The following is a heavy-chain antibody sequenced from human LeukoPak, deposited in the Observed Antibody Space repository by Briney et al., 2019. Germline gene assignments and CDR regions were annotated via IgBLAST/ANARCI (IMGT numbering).Heavy chain of an antibody. D-gene: IGHD4-17*01. CDR3: ARDIPIGDDYGDPSDY. Sequence: PGGSLRLSCAASGFTFSSYSMNWVRQAPGKGLEWVSYISSSSTIYYADSVKGRFTISRGNAKNSLYLQMNSLRDEDTAVYYCARDIPIGDDYGDPSDYWGQGTLVTVSS. CDR2: ISSSSTI. J-gene: IGHJ4*02. CDR1: GFTFSSYS. V-gene: IGHV3-48*02.